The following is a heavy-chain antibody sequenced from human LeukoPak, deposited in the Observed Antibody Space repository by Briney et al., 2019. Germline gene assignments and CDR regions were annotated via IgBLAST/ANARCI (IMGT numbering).Heavy chain of an antibody. Sequence: PGGSLRLSCAASGFTFSSYAMSWVRQAPGKGLEWVSAISGSGGSTYYADSVKGRFTISRDNSKNTLYLQMNSLRAEDTAVYYCGSCYDFWSGYFNYYYYMDVWGKGTTVTVSS. J-gene: IGHJ6*03. D-gene: IGHD3-3*01. CDR3: GSCYDFWSGYFNYYYYMDV. CDR2: ISGSGGST. CDR1: GFTFSSYA. V-gene: IGHV3-23*01.